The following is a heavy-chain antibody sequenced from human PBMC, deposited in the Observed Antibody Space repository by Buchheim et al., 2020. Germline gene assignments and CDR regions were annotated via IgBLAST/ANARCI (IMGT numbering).Heavy chain of an antibody. CDR3: AREERYYGDDYGMDV. Sequence: VQLVESGGGLVQPGGSLRLSCAASGFTFSSYAMHWVRQAPGKGLEWVAVISYDGSNKYYADSVKGRFTISRDNSKNTLYLQMNSLRAEDTAVYYCAREERYYGDDYGMDVWGQGTT. CDR2: ISYDGSNK. CDR1: GFTFSSYA. J-gene: IGHJ6*02. V-gene: IGHV3-30-3*01. D-gene: IGHD3-10*01.